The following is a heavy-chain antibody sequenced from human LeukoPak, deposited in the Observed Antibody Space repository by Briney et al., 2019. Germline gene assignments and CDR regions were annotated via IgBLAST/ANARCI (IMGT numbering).Heavy chain of an antibody. CDR3: AKEYADSSGYYYGFDY. Sequence: PGGSLRLSCAASGFTFSSYGMHWVRQAPGNGLEWVAVISYDGSNKYYADSVKGRFTISRDNSKNTLYLQMNSLRAENTAVYYCAKEYADSSGYYYGFDYWGQGTLVTVSS. V-gene: IGHV3-30*18. J-gene: IGHJ4*02. D-gene: IGHD3-22*01. CDR1: GFTFSSYG. CDR2: ISYDGSNK.